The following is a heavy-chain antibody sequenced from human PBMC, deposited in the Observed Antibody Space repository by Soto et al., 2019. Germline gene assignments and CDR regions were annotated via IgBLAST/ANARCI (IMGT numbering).Heavy chain of an antibody. D-gene: IGHD3-10*01. CDR3: ASYYYGSGSYYRWFDP. CDR1: GGSTSSDNY. Sequence: PSETLSLTCTVSGGSTSSDNYWSWIRQPPGKGLEWIGHIYYSGSTNYNPSLKSRVTISVDTSKNQFSLKLSSVTAADTAVYYCASYYYGSGSYYRWFDPWGQGTLVTVSS. CDR2: IYYSGST. J-gene: IGHJ5*02. V-gene: IGHV4-4*02.